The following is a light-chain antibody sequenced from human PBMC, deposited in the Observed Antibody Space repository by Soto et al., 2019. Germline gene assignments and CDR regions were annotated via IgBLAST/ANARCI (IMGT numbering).Light chain of an antibody. CDR1: QSISSSY. J-gene: IGKJ4*01. V-gene: IGKV3-20*01. CDR2: HAS. Sequence: ENVLTQSPGTLSLSPGERATLSCRASQSISSSYLAWYQQKPGQTPRLLIYHASSRATGIPDRFSGSGSATDFTFSISRLEPEDFAVYYCLQYGDFLPTFGGGTKVEIK. CDR3: LQYGDFLPT.